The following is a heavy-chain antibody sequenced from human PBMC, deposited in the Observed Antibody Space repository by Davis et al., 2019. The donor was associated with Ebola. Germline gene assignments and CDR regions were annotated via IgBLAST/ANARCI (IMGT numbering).Heavy chain of an antibody. Sequence: GESLKISCDGRAYSFTDHYISWVRQMPGKGLEWMGRIDPSNSYTNYNPSLQGHVTISVDKSLSTAYLQWSSLMASDTAMYFCARHADMLTGYLPDYWGQGTLVTVSS. CDR3: ARHADMLTGYLPDY. J-gene: IGHJ4*02. D-gene: IGHD3-9*01. V-gene: IGHV5-10-1*01. CDR2: IDPSNSYT. CDR1: AYSFTDHY.